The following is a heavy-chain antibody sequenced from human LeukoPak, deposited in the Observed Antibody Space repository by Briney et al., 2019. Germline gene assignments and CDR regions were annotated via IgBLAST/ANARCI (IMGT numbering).Heavy chain of an antibody. CDR2: INPNSGGT. J-gene: IGHJ5*02. V-gene: IGHV1-2*02. CDR3: ARVWSGIAARPATNT. D-gene: IGHD6-6*01. Sequence: GSVKVSCKASGYTFTGYYMHWVRQAPGQGLEWMGWINPNSGGTNYAQKFQGRVTMTRDTSISTAYMELSRLRSDDTAVYYCARVWSGIAARPATNTWGQGTLVTVSS. CDR1: GYTFTGYY.